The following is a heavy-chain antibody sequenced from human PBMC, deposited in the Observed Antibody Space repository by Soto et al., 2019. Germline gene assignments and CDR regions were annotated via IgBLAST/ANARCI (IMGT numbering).Heavy chain of an antibody. CDR3: VRDGTKTLRDWFDP. V-gene: IGHV4-4*07. D-gene: IGHD1-1*01. J-gene: IGHJ5*02. Sequence: LSLTCTVSGASISGFYWSWIRKSAGKGLEWIGRIYATGTTDYNPSLKSRVMMSVDASKKQFSLKLRSVTAADTAVYYCVRDGTKTLRDWFDPWGQGMSVTVSS. CDR2: IYATGTT. CDR1: GASISGFY.